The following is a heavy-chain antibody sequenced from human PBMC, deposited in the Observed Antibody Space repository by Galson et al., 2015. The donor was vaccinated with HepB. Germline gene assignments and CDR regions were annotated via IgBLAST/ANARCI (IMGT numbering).Heavy chain of an antibody. Sequence: CAISGDSVSSNSAAWNWIRQSPSRGLEWLGRTYYRSKWYNDYAVSVKSRITINPDTSKNQFSLQLNSVTPEDTAVYYCSRDGVSSGWTRRYYYYGMDVWGQGTTVTVSS. CDR2: TYYRSKWYN. CDR1: GDSVSSNSAA. V-gene: IGHV6-1*01. J-gene: IGHJ6*02. D-gene: IGHD6-19*01. CDR3: SRDGVSSGWTRRYYYYGMDV.